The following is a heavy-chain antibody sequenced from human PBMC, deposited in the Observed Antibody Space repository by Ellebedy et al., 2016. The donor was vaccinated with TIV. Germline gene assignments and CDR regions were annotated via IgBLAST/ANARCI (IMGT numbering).Heavy chain of an antibody. D-gene: IGHD5-18*01. J-gene: IGHJ6*02. CDR3: AKDRDNYGGAPYNGMDI. V-gene: IGHV3-23*01. CDR2: ISDSGGNT. Sequence: GGSLRLSCAASGFTFSSYGMTWVLQAPGKGLEWVAGISDSGGNTNYIDSVNGRFTISRDNSKNTLYLQMNSLRAEDTAVYYCAKDRDNYGGAPYNGMDIWGQGTTVTVSS. CDR1: GFTFSSYG.